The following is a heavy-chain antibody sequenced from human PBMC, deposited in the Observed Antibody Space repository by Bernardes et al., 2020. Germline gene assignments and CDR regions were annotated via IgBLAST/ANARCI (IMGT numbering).Heavy chain of an antibody. CDR3: ARGTYDFWSGYYGFRNGGADNWFDP. V-gene: IGHV4-34*01. D-gene: IGHD3-3*01. J-gene: IGHJ5*02. CDR2: INHSGST. CDR1: GGSFSGYY. Sequence: SETLSLTCAVYGGSFSGYYWSWIRQPPGKGLEWIGEINHSGSTNYNPSLKSRVTISVDTSKNQFSLKLSSVTAADTAVYYCARGTYDFWSGYYGFRNGGADNWFDPWGQGTLVTVSS.